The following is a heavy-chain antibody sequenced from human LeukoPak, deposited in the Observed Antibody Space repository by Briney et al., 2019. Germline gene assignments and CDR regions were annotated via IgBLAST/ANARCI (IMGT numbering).Heavy chain of an antibody. CDR2: IYSSGST. CDR3: ARGQYHLLYWYFDL. D-gene: IGHD2-2*01. V-gene: IGHV4-4*07. CDR1: GGSISSYY. Sequence: SETLSLTCTVSGGSISSYYWSWIRQPAGKGLEWIGRIYSSGSTNYNPSLKSRVTMSVDTSKNQFSVKLSSVTAADTAVYYCARGQYHLLYWYFDLWGRGTLVTVSS. J-gene: IGHJ2*01.